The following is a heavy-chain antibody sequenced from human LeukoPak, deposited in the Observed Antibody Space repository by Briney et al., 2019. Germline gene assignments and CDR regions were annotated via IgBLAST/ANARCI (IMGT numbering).Heavy chain of an antibody. V-gene: IGHV1-2*02. CDR2: INPNSGGT. Sequence: ASVKVSCKASGYTFTGYYMHWVRQAPGQGLEWMGWINPNSGGTNYAQKFQGRVTMTRDTSISTAYMELSRLRSEDTAVYYCARRRYFDWFDAFDIWGQGTMVTVSS. CDR1: GYTFTGYY. J-gene: IGHJ3*02. D-gene: IGHD3-9*01. CDR3: ARRRYFDWFDAFDI.